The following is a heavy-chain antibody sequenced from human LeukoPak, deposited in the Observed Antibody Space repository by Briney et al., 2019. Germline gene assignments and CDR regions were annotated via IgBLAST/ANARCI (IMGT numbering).Heavy chain of an antibody. CDR2: VSHEGTSK. CDR3: AKTTGGWPRFFDH. J-gene: IGHJ4*02. V-gene: IGHV3-30*18. Sequence: GGSLRLSCAASGYPFSGSDIHWVRLAPGKGLEWVAFVSHEGTSKFYAESVKGRFGISRDNSKSTTYLQMNGLRPDDTAVYYCAKTTGGWPRFFDHWGQGTLVAVSS. D-gene: IGHD6-19*01. CDR1: GYPFSGSD.